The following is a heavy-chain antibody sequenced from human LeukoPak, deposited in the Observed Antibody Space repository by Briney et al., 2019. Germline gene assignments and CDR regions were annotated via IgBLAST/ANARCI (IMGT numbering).Heavy chain of an antibody. Sequence: GGSLRLSCAASEFTFSRYWMRWVRQAPGKGLEWVANIKEDGCEKHYVDAVKGRFIISRDNAKNSLYLQMNSLRAEDTAVYYCARGLSVSTGTTGFYYFDYWGQGTLVTVSS. J-gene: IGHJ4*02. CDR3: ARGLSVSTGTTGFYYFDY. CDR2: IKEDGCEK. D-gene: IGHD1-1*01. V-gene: IGHV3-7*01. CDR1: EFTFSRYW.